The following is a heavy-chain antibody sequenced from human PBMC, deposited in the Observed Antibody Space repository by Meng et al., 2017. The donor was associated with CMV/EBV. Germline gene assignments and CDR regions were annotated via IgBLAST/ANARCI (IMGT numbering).Heavy chain of an antibody. D-gene: IGHD6-6*01. CDR2: IIPIFGTA. Sequence: SVKVSCKASGGTFSSYAISWVRQAPGQGLEWMGGIIPIFGTANYAQKFQGRVTITTDESTSTAYMELSSLRSEDTAVYYCASLSSSPGEIYYYYYGMDVWGQGTTVTVS. CDR3: ASLSSSPGEIYYYYYGMDV. V-gene: IGHV1-69*05. J-gene: IGHJ6*02. CDR1: GGTFSSYA.